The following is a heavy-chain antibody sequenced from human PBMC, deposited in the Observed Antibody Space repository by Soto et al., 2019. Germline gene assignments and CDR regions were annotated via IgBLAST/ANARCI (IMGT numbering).Heavy chain of an antibody. CDR2: IYYNGNT. V-gene: IGHV4-31*03. D-gene: IGHD4-17*01. CDR3: ARVTAVPGIDYYYGMDV. J-gene: IGHJ6*02. CDR1: GDSIYSGSYY. Sequence: QVQLQESGPGLVKPSQTLSLTCTVSGDSIYSGSYYWNWIRQHPGKGLEWIGNIYYNGNTNYNPSIESRVTISVDTSQNQFSLKLNSVTAADTAVDYCARVTAVPGIDYYYGMDVWGQGTTVTVSS.